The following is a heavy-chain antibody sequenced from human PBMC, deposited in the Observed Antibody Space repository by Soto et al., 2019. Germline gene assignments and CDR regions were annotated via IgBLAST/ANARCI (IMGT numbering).Heavy chain of an antibody. Sequence: EVQLLESGGGLVQPGGSLRLSCAASGFTFSSYAMSWVRQAPGKGLEWVSAISGSGGSTYYADSVKGRFNISRDNSKNTLYLQMNSLRAEDTAVYYCAKDKMVRERSYYFDYWGQGTLVTVSS. J-gene: IGHJ4*02. CDR2: ISGSGGST. D-gene: IGHD3-10*01. CDR1: GFTFSSYA. CDR3: AKDKMVRERSYYFDY. V-gene: IGHV3-23*01.